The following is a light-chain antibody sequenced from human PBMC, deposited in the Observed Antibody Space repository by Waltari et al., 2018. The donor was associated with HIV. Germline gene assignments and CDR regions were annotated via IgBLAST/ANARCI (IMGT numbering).Light chain of an antibody. J-gene: IGLJ2*01. CDR2: NND. CDR1: PSTIGGNS. CDR3: ATWDDTMSVV. V-gene: IGLV1-44*01. Sequence: SLLTQPPSVSGAPGQRVNISCSGGPSTIGGNSVHWYRHLPGTAPILLIYNNDQRPSSVPVRFSGSKSATSASLVISGLQSDDEADYYCATWDDTMSVVFGGGTRLTVL.